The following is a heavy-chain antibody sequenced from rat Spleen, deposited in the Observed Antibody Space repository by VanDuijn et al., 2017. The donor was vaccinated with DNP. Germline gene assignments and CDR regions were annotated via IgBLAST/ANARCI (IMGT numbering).Heavy chain of an antibody. Sequence: EVQLVESGGGLVQPGRSMKLSCAASGFTFSNYDMAWVRQAPTKGLEWVASISYDGSSTYYPDSVKGRFTISRDNAKSTQYLQMDSLRSEDTATYYCANYYSGDWYFDFWGPGTMVTVSS. CDR1: GFTFSNYD. CDR2: ISYDGSST. D-gene: IGHD1-1*01. CDR3: ANYYSGDWYFDF. J-gene: IGHJ1*01. V-gene: IGHV5-25*01.